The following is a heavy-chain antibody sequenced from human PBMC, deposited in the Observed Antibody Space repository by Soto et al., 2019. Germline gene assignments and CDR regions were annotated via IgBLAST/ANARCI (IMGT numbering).Heavy chain of an antibody. Sequence: QVQLVQSGDEVRKPGSSVKVSCKASGYIFVNYGIAWVRQAPGQGLEWMGWISPYSGNTHYASKVQGRLTMATDTSTSPAYMDLGSLTSDDTAVNYCAMMDNDVPPTPQDVWGQGTTVTVSS. D-gene: IGHD2-2*03. CDR3: AMMDNDVPPTPQDV. CDR1: GYIFVNYG. CDR2: ISPYSGNT. J-gene: IGHJ6*02. V-gene: IGHV1-18*01.